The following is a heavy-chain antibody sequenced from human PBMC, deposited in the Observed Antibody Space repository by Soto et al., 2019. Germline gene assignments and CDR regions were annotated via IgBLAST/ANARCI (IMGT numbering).Heavy chain of an antibody. CDR3: AKHVWGITIFGGMDV. CDR1: GFTFSSYA. Sequence: EVQLLESGGGLVQPGGSLRLSCAASGFTFSSYAMSWVRQAPGKGLEWVSAISGSGGTTYYADSVKGRFTISRDNSKNTLYLQMNSLRAEDTAVYYCAKHVWGITIFGGMDVWGQGTTVTVSS. J-gene: IGHJ6*02. D-gene: IGHD3-9*01. CDR2: ISGSGGTT. V-gene: IGHV3-23*01.